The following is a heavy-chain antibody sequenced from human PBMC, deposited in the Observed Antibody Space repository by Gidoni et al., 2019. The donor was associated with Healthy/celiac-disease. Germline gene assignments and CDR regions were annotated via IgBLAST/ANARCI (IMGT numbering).Heavy chain of an antibody. V-gene: IGHV1-2*02. J-gene: IGHJ4*02. CDR3: ARDRGYGSGSYGY. CDR2: INPNSGGT. D-gene: IGHD3-10*01. Sequence: QVPLVQSAAEVTKPGASVKVSCKASGYNSTGYYMQWGRPAPGQGLAWMGWINPNSGGTNYAQKFQGRVTMTRDTSISTAYMELSRLRSDDTAVYYCARDRGYGSGSYGYWGQGTLVTVSS. CDR1: GYNSTGYY.